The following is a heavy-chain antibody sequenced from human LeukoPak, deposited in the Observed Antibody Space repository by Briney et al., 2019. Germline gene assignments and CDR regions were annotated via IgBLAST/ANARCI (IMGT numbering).Heavy chain of an antibody. CDR3: AAGSGWSSEY. V-gene: IGHV3-7*03. D-gene: IGHD6-19*01. Sequence: GGSLRLTCADSGHTSGSYWRSWVRHTPGKGLEWVANIKHDGSERNYMESVKGRFTISRDNGKNSLHLQMNNLRAEDTAVYYCAAGSGWSSEYWGQGTLVTVSS. CDR2: IKHDGSER. CDR1: GHTSGSYW. J-gene: IGHJ4*02.